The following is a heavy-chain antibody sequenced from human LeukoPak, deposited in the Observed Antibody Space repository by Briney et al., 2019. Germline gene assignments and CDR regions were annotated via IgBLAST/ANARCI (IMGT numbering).Heavy chain of an antibody. D-gene: IGHD6-6*01. V-gene: IGHV3-23*01. CDR2: ISGSGDNT. CDR1: GFTFSSYA. J-gene: IGHJ4*02. CDR3: AKGLLVLNYFDY. Sequence: PGRSLGLSCAASGFTFSSYAMHWVRQAPGKGLEWVSAISGSGDNTYYADSVKGRFTISRDNSKNTLYLQMNSLRAEDTAVYYCAKGLLVLNYFDYWGQGTLVTVSS.